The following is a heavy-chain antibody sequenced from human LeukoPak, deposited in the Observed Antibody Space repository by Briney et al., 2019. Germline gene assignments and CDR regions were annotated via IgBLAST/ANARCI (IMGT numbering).Heavy chain of an antibody. CDR3: TKAHGRSGAVFLDY. CDR1: GFTFSTYA. J-gene: IGHJ4*02. CDR2: SSGSGDSS. D-gene: IGHD1-26*01. V-gene: IGHV3-23*01. Sequence: GGSLRLSCAASGFTFSTYAMSWVRQGPGKGLEWVSASSGSGDSSYYADSVKGRFTISRDNSKNTLHLQMNSLRAEDTAVYYCTKAHGRSGAVFLDYWGQGTLVTVSS.